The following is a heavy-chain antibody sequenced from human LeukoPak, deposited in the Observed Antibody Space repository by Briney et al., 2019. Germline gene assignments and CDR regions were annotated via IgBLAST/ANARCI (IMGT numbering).Heavy chain of an antibody. CDR1: GGSISSGGYY. V-gene: IGHV4-30-2*01. CDR3: ARLKQWLVPEYFDY. D-gene: IGHD6-19*01. Sequence: SQTLSLTSTVSGGSISSGGYYWSWIRQPPGKGLEWIGEINHSGSTNYNPSLKSRVTISVDTSKNQFSLKLSSVTAADTAVYYCARLKQWLVPEYFDYWGQGTLVTVSS. CDR2: INHSGST. J-gene: IGHJ4*02.